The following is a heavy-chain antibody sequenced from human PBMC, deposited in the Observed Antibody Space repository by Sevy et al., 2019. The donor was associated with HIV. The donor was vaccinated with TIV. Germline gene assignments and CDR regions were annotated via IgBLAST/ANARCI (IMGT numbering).Heavy chain of an antibody. CDR2: IYTSGST. Sequence: SETLSLTCTVSGGSISSYYWSWIRQPAGKGLEWIGRIYTSGSTNYNPSLKSRVTMSVDTSKNQFSLRLSPVIAADTAVYYCAGGFDYGFWGGYYDYYYGMDVWGQGTTVTVSS. J-gene: IGHJ6*02. CDR3: AGGFDYGFWGGYYDYYYGMDV. V-gene: IGHV4-4*07. D-gene: IGHD3-3*01. CDR1: GGSISSYY.